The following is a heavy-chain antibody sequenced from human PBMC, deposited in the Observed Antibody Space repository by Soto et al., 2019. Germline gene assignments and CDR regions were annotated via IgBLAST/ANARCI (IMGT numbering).Heavy chain of an antibody. J-gene: IGHJ4*02. CDR2: ISAYNGNT. CDR1: GYTFTSYG. Sequence: ASVKVSCKASGYTFTSYGISWVRQAPGQGLEWMGWISAYNGNTNYAQKLQGRVTMTTDTSTSTAYMELRSLRSDDKAVYYCARDKGCIQYRLGSYWGQGTLVTVSS. V-gene: IGHV1-18*04. D-gene: IGHD1-1*01. CDR3: ARDKGCIQYRLGSY.